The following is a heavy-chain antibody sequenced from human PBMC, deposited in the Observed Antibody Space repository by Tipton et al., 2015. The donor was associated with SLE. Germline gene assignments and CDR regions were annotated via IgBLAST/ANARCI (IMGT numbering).Heavy chain of an antibody. J-gene: IGHJ3*02. Sequence: QVQLVQSGAEVKKPGASVKVSCKASGYTFTGYYMHWVRQAPGQGLEWMGWINPNSGGTNYAQKFQGRVTMTRDTSISTAYMELSRLRSDDTAVYYCATTFDSSGYHDAFDIWGQGTMVTVSS. D-gene: IGHD3-22*01. CDR2: INPNSGGT. CDR1: GYTFTGYY. CDR3: ATTFDSSGYHDAFDI. V-gene: IGHV1-2*02.